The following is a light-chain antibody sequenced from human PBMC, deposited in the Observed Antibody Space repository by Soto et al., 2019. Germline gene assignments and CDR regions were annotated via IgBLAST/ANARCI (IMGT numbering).Light chain of an antibody. CDR3: QHFDDLPLT. Sequence: DILMTQSPSSLSASVGDRVTITCQASQDIDNYLNWYQERPGKAPKLLIYDASNLATGVPSRFSGSGSGTDFTFTITSLQPDDFATYYCQHFDDLPLTIGGGTKVAMK. J-gene: IGKJ4*01. CDR1: QDIDNY. CDR2: DAS. V-gene: IGKV1-33*01.